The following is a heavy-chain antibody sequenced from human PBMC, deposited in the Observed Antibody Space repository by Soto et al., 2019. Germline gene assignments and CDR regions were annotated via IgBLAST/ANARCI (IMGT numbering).Heavy chain of an antibody. CDR2: IRSKANSYAT. CDR1: GFTFSGSA. V-gene: IGHV3-73*02. D-gene: IGHD3-22*01. CDR3: TRTPNYYDRTAGFDY. Sequence: EVQLVESGGGLVQPGGSLKLSCAASGFTFSGSAMHWVRQASGKGLEWVGRIRSKANSYATAYAASVKGRFTISRDDSKNTAYLQMNSLKIEDTDVYYCTRTPNYYDRTAGFDYWGQGTLVTVSS. J-gene: IGHJ4*02.